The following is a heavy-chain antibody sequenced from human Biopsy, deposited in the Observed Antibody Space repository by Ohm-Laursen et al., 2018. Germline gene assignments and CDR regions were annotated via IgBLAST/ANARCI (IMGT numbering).Heavy chain of an antibody. D-gene: IGHD3-22*01. CDR2: IFNSANT. J-gene: IGHJ5*02. CDR1: GGSISSGGSY. V-gene: IGHV4-31*01. Sequence: SQTLSLTCTVSGGSISSGGSYWSWIRQRPGKGLEWIGYIFNSANTYYNPSLKNLITISGDTSKNQFSLKLNSVTAADTAVYYCVRGDYLDSNGYFWFDPWGQGTLVTVSS. CDR3: VRGDYLDSNGYFWFDP.